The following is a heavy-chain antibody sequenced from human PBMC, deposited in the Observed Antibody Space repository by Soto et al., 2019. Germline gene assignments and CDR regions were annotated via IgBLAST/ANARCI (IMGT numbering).Heavy chain of an antibody. CDR1: GFTVSSNF. CDR2: IYRSGST. D-gene: IGHD5-18*01. V-gene: IGHV3-53*01. CDR3: AREVESYGLGMDV. Sequence: EVQLVESGGGLIQPGGSLRLSCAASGFTVSSNFMSWVRQAPGKGLEWVSVIYRSGSTYYADSVNGRFTISRDNSKNTLYLQMNSLRAEDTAVYYCAREVESYGLGMDVWGQGTTVTVSS. J-gene: IGHJ6*02.